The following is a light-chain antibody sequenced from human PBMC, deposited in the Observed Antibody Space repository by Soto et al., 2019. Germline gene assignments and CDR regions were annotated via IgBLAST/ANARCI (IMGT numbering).Light chain of an antibody. CDR2: GAS. CDR1: QSVSSN. J-gene: IGKJ4*02. CDR3: QQYNNWPLT. Sequence: EIVMTQSPATMSVSPGERATISCRASQSVSSNLDWYQQKPGQAPRLLIYGASTRATGIPARFSGSGSGTEFTLTISSLQSEDFAVYYCQQYNNWPLTFGGGTKVEI. V-gene: IGKV3-15*01.